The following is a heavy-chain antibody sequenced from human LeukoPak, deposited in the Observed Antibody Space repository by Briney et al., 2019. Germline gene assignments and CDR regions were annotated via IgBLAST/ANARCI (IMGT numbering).Heavy chain of an antibody. D-gene: IGHD2-15*01. Sequence: PGGSLRLSCTVSGFTVSSNSWSWVRQAPGKGLEWVSFIYSGGNTHYSDSVMGRFTLSRDNSKNTLYLQMNSLRAEDTAIYYCARRAGEYSHPYDYWGQGTLVTVSS. CDR3: ARRAGEYSHPYDY. V-gene: IGHV3-53*01. J-gene: IGHJ4*02. CDR2: IYSGGNT. CDR1: GFTVSSNS.